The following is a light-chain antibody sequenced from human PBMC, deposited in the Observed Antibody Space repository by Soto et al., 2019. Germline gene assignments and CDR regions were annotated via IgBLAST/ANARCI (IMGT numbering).Light chain of an antibody. V-gene: IGKV1-5*01. Sequence: DIQMTQSPSTLSASVGDRVTITCRASQIISRWLAWYQQKPGKALKLLIYDDSILESGVPSRFSGSGSGTEFTLTISSLQPDDFATYFCHQYSSYWTFGQGTKVDIK. J-gene: IGKJ1*01. CDR3: HQYSSYWT. CDR1: QIISRW. CDR2: DDS.